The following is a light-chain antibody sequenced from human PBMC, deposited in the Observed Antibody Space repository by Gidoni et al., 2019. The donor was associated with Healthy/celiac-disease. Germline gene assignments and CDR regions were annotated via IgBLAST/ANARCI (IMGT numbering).Light chain of an antibody. CDR1: KLGDKY. J-gene: IGLJ2*01. V-gene: IGLV3-1*01. Sequence: SSEPTLPLSVSGSPGQTASITCSGDKLGDKYACWYQQKPGQSPVLVIYQDSKRPSGIPERFSGSNSGNTATLTISGTQAMDDSDYYCQAWDSSTVVFGGGTKLTVL. CDR2: QDS. CDR3: QAWDSSTVV.